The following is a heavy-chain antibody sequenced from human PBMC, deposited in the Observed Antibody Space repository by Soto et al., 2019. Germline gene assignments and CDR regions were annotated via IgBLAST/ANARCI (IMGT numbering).Heavy chain of an antibody. CDR3: ARFLPGFVGENEAFDF. CDR2: IYHSGNT. CDR1: GGSISNNNW. J-gene: IGHJ4*01. D-gene: IGHD3-3*01. Sequence: QVQLQESGPGLVKPSGTLSLTCTVSGGSISNNNWWSWVRQTPEKGLEWIGQIYHSGNTNYNPSLKSRVSMSVDKSKNQFSLMMNSATAADTAVYYCARFLPGFVGENEAFDFWGHGTLVTVSS. V-gene: IGHV4-4*02.